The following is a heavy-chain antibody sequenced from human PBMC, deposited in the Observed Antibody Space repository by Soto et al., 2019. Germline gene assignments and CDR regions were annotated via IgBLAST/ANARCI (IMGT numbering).Heavy chain of an antibody. V-gene: IGHV1-69*06. J-gene: IGHJ3*02. CDR3: SSATLNGAFDI. D-gene: IGHD1-1*01. CDR2: IIPIFCTA. CDR1: GGTFSSYA. Sequence: QVQLVQSGAEVKKPGSSVKVSCKASGGTFSSYAISWVRQAPGQGLEWMGGIIPIFCTANYAQKLQGRVKITADKSTSTAYMELSSLRSEDTAVYYCSSATLNGAFDIWGQATMVIVSS.